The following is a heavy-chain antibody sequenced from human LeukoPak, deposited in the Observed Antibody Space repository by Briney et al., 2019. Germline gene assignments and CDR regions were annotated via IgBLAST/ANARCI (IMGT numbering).Heavy chain of an antibody. J-gene: IGHJ4*02. V-gene: IGHV3-15*01. CDR3: TTLRDGYSSSWLSY. D-gene: IGHD6-13*01. Sequence: GGSLRLSCAASGFTFSNAWLSWVRQAPGKGLEWVGRIKSKTDGGTTDYAAPVKGRFTISRDDSKNTLYLQMNSLKTEDTAMYYCTTLRDGYSSSWLSYWGQGTLVTVSS. CDR1: GFTFSNAW. CDR2: IKSKTDGGTT.